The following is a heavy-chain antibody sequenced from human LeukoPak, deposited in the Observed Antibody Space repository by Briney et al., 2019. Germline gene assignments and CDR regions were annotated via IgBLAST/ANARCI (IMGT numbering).Heavy chain of an antibody. V-gene: IGHV3-48*04. D-gene: IGHD3-10*01. CDR1: GFTFRSYN. J-gene: IGHJ4*02. CDR3: ARGGRWFGDLYYFDY. CDR2: ITTSNTI. Sequence: GGSLRLSCAASGFTFRSYNMAWVRQAPGKGLEWLSYITTSNTINYADSVKGRFTMSRDNAKNSLFLQMNSLRAEDTAVYYCARGGRWFGDLYYFDYWGQGTLVTVSS.